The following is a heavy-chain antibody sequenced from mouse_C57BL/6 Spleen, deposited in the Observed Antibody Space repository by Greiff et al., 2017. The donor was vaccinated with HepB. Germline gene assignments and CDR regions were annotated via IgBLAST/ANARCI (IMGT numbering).Heavy chain of an antibody. V-gene: IGHV8-12*01. CDR1: GFSLSTSGMG. CDR2: IYWDDDK. J-gene: IGHJ4*01. D-gene: IGHD3-2*02. Sequence: VKLMESGPGILQSSQTLSLTCSFSGFSLSTSGMGVSWIRQPSGKGLEWLAHIYWDDDKRYNPSLKSRLTISKDTSRNQVFLKITSVDTADTATYYCARLAAQARRYAMDYWGQGTSVTVSS. CDR3: ARLAAQARRYAMDY.